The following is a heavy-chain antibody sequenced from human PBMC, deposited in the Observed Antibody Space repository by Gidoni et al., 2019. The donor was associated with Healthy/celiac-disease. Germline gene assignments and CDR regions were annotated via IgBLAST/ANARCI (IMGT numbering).Heavy chain of an antibody. J-gene: IGHJ4*02. CDR2: INAGNGNT. V-gene: IGHV1-3*01. D-gene: IGHD1-26*01. CDR3: ARGSYWPKTLFDY. Sequence: QVQLVQSGAEVKKPGASVKVSCKASGYTFTSYAMHWVRQAPGQRLEWMGWINAGNGNTKYSQKFQGRVTITRDTSASTAYMELSSLRSEDTAVYYCARGSYWPKTLFDYWGQGTLVTVSS. CDR1: GYTFTSYA.